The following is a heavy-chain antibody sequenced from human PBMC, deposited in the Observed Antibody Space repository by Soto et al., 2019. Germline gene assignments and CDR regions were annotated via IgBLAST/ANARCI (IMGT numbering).Heavy chain of an antibody. CDR3: AGQPDLANNWLAP. CDR2: IIPIFRTG. CDR1: GGTFGTYG. Sequence: QVQLVQSGAEVKMPGSSVKVSCKTSGGTFGTYGISWVRQAPGQGLEWVGGIIPIFRTGNYAQNFQGRVTITADESTGTAYMELTSLRSEDTAVYFCAGQPDLANNWLAPWGQGTLVTVSS. V-gene: IGHV1-69*01. J-gene: IGHJ5*02.